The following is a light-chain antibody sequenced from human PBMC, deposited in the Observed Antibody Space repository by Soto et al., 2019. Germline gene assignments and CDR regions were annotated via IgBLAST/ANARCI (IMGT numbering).Light chain of an antibody. CDR2: VAS. CDR1: QSIRNY. CDR3: QQSYSTPYT. J-gene: IGKJ2*01. V-gene: IGKV1-39*01. Sequence: DIQMTQSPSSLSASVGDRVTITCRASQSIRNYVKWYQQKPGKATKFLIYVASTLQSGVPSRFSGSGSGTEFTLTISSLQPEDFATYYCQQSYSTPYTFGPGTKLEIK.